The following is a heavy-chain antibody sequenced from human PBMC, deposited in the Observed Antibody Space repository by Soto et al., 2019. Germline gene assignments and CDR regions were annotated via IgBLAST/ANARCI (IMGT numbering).Heavy chain of an antibody. CDR1: GFTFTSYG. D-gene: IGHD5-18*01. CDR2: ISYDGALQ. J-gene: IGHJ4*02. V-gene: IGHV3-30*03. CDR3: VSDRGYGHASVPYS. Sequence: QAHLVESGGGVVQPGRSLRLSCAASGFTFTSYGMHWVRRAPGTRLEWVAVISYDGALQHYPDSVKGRFTISRDNSKNMVLLQMNSLRAEDTAVYYCVSDRGYGHASVPYSWGQGTLVSVSS.